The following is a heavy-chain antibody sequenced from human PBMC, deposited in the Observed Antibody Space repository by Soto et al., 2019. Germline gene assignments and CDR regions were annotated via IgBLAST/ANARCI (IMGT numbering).Heavy chain of an antibody. Sequence: QVQLQESGPGLVKPSETLSLTCTVSGGSISSYYWSWIRQPPGKGLEWIGYIYYSGSTNYNPSLKSRVTTSVDTAKNQFSLKLSSVTAADPAVYYCASRYGGSLDYWGQGTLVTVSS. J-gene: IGHJ4*02. D-gene: IGHD3-16*02. V-gene: IGHV4-59*08. CDR1: GGSISSYY. CDR3: ASRYGGSLDY. CDR2: IYYSGST.